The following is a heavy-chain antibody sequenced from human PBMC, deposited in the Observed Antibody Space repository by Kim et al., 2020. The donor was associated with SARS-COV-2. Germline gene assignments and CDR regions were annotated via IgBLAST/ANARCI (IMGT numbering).Heavy chain of an antibody. J-gene: IGHJ5*02. CDR3: ARDPVVEVTVPGWFDP. D-gene: IGHD2-21*02. V-gene: IGHV3-74*01. CDR2: IYSDGRTT. CDR1: GVTFSNHY. Sequence: GGSLRLSCAASGVTFSNHYMHWVRQAPGKGLVWVSQIYSDGRTTTYADFVKGRFTVSRDNAKNTVYLQMRGLRVDDTAVYYCARDPVVEVTVPGWFDPWGQGTLVTVSS.